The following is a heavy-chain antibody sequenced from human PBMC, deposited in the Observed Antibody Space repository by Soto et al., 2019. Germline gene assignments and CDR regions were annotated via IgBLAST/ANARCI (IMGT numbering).Heavy chain of an antibody. J-gene: IGHJ5*02. CDR1: GGSFSRYY. CDR2: INHSGST. D-gene: IGHD5-12*01. Sequence: SETLSLTCDVYGGSFSRYYWNWIRLPPGKGLEWLGEINHSGSTNYNPSLESRVTISLDTSKTQFSLKLTSVTAADTAVYYCARGEGRLVGTWFDPWGQGTLVTVSS. V-gene: IGHV4-34*01. CDR3: ARGEGRLVGTWFDP.